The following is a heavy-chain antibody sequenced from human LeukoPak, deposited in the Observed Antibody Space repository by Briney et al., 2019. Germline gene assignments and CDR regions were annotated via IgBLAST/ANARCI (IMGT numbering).Heavy chain of an antibody. J-gene: IGHJ4*02. CDR2: MNPNSGNT. Sequence: ASVKVPCKASGYTFTSYDINWVRQATGHALEWMGWMNPNSGNTGYAQKFQGRVTMTRNTSISTAYMELSSVRSEDTAVYYCARGGPQSRDYFDFWGQGTLVTVSS. V-gene: IGHV1-8*01. CDR3: ARGGPQSRDYFDF. CDR1: GYTFTSYD.